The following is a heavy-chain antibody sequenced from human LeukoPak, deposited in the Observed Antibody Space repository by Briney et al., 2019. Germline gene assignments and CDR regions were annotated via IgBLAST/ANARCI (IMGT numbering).Heavy chain of an antibody. CDR1: GFTFSSYA. V-gene: IGHV3-23*01. Sequence: PGGSLRLSCAASGFTFSSYAMSWVRQAPGKGLEWVSAISGGGGSTYYADSVKGRFTTSRDNSKNTLYLQMNSLRAEDTAVYHCAKRATVTTPSPHFDYWGQGTLVTVSS. J-gene: IGHJ4*02. CDR2: ISGGGGST. CDR3: AKRATVTTPSPHFDY. D-gene: IGHD4-11*01.